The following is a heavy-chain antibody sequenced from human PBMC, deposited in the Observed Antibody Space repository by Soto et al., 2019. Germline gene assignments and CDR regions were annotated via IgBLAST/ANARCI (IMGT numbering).Heavy chain of an antibody. D-gene: IGHD3-10*01. CDR2: IWYDGRNK. CDR3: ARDVGASGVLDY. CDR1: GFTFSSYG. J-gene: IGHJ4*02. Sequence: QVQLVESGGGVVQPGRSLSLSCAASGFTFSSYGMHWVRQAPGKGLEWVAVIWYDGRNKYYADSVKGRFTISRDNSKNTLDLQMNSLRAEDTAVYYCARDVGASGVLDYWGQGTLVTVSS. V-gene: IGHV3-33*01.